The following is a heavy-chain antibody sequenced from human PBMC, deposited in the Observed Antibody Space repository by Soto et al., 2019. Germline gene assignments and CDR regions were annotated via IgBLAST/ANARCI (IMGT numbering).Heavy chain of an antibody. J-gene: IGHJ6*02. D-gene: IGHD3-3*01. CDR1: GFSLSTSGMC. CDR2: IDWDDDK. CDR3: ARISVLRSYYYGMDV. V-gene: IGHV2-70*11. Sequence: SGPTLVNPTQTLTLTCTFSGFSLSTSGMCVSWIRQPPGKALEWLARIDWDDDKYYSTSLKTRLTISKDTSKNQVVLTMTNMDPVDTATYYCARISVLRSYYYGMDVWGQGTTVTVSS.